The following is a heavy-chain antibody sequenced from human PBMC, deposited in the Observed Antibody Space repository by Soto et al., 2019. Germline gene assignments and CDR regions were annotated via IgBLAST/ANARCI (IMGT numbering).Heavy chain of an antibody. CDR3: AGGGYSGYDSYYYYGMDV. CDR2: IYYSGST. V-gene: IGHV4-30-4*01. D-gene: IGHD5-12*01. CDR1: GGSISSGDYY. J-gene: IGHJ6*02. Sequence: RSLTCTVSGGSISSGDYYWSWIRQPPGKGLEWIGYIYYSGSTYYNPSLKSRVTISVNTSKNQFSLKLSSVTAADTAVYYCAGGGYSGYDSYYYYGMDVWGQGTTVTVSS.